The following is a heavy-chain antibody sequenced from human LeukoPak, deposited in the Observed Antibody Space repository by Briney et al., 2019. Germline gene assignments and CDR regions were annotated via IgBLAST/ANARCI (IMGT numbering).Heavy chain of an antibody. CDR1: RYTFTSYD. D-gene: IGHD3-22*01. Sequence: ASVKVSCKASRYTFTSYDINWVREAAGQRLEWMGWMNPNTGRTGFAQKFQGGLTMTRDASISTAYMELSSLRSDDTAVYYCARLSQTPDYYSNGGYYYLGYWGQGTPVTVSS. J-gene: IGHJ4*02. CDR2: MNPNTGRT. CDR3: ARLSQTPDYYSNGGYYYLGY. V-gene: IGHV1-8*01.